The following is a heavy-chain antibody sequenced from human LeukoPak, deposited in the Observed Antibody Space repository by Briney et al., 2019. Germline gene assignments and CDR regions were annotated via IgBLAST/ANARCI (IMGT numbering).Heavy chain of an antibody. CDR1: GFTFSSYS. D-gene: IGHD3-10*01. J-gene: IGHJ6*02. Sequence: GGSLRLSCAASGFTFSSYSMNWVRQAPGKGLEWVSYISSSSSTIYYADSVEGRFTISRDNAKNSLYLQMNSLRAEDTAVYYCARDQILSYGMDVWGQGTTVTVSS. CDR3: ARDQILSYGMDV. CDR2: ISSSSSTI. V-gene: IGHV3-48*01.